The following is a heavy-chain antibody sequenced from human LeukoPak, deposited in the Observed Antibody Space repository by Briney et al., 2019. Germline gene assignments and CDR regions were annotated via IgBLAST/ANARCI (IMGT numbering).Heavy chain of an antibody. CDR2: ISAYNGNT. CDR1: GYTFTSYG. Sequence: GASVKVSCKASGYTFTSYGISWVRQAPGQGREGMGCISAYNGNTNYAQKLQGRVTMTTDTSTSTAYMELRSLRSDDTAVYYCARGCSGGSCSDNWFDAWGQGTLVTVSS. D-gene: IGHD2-15*01. V-gene: IGHV1-18*01. J-gene: IGHJ5*02. CDR3: ARGCSGGSCSDNWFDA.